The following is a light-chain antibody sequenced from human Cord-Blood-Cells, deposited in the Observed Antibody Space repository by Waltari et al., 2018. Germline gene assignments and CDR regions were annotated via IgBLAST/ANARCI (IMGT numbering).Light chain of an antibody. CDR1: QSISSY. V-gene: IGKV1-39*01. J-gene: IGKJ1*01. Sequence: DIQMTQSPSSLSASVGDRVTITCRASQSISSYLNWYQQKPGKAPKLLIYAASSLQMGVPSRFSGSGSGTDFTLTISSLQPEDFATYYCQQSYSTPPWTFGQGTKVEIK. CDR2: AAS. CDR3: QQSYSTPPWT.